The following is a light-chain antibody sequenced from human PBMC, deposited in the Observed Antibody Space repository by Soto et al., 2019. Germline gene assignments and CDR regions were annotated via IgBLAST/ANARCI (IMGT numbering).Light chain of an antibody. Sequence: EIVLPQSPGTLSLSPGERATLSCRAIQSVSSSYLAWYQQKPGQAPRLLIYGASSRATGIPDRFSGSGSGTDFTLTISRLEPEDFAVYYCQQYGSSPKLTFGGGTKVDI. J-gene: IGKJ4*01. V-gene: IGKV3-20*01. CDR2: GAS. CDR1: QSVSSSY. CDR3: QQYGSSPKLT.